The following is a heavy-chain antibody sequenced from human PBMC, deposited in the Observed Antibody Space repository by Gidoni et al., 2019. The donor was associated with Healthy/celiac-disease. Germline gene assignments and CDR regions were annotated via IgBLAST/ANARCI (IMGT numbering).Heavy chain of an antibody. D-gene: IGHD2-15*01. CDR2: ISWNSGSI. CDR3: AKDRWEKGGGRPIGYYGMDV. V-gene: IGHV3-9*01. Sequence: EVQLVESGGGLVQPGRSLRLSCAASGFTFDDYAMHWVRQAPGKGLEWVSGISWNSGSIGYADSVKGRFTISRDNAKNSLYLQMNSLRAEDTALYYCAKDRWEKGGGRPIGYYGMDVWGQGTTVTVSS. J-gene: IGHJ6*02. CDR1: GFTFDDYA.